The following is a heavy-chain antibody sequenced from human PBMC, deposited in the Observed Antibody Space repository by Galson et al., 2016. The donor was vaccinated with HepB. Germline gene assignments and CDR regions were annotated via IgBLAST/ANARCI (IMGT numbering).Heavy chain of an antibody. CDR1: GYIFINYY. J-gene: IGHJ3*02. CDR2: VNPNGGST. D-gene: IGHD3-22*01. V-gene: IGHV1-46*01. Sequence: SVKVSCKASGYIFINYYIHWVRQAPGQGLEWMGIVNPNGGSTGYAQRFQGRVTMTRDTTTSTGYMELSSLRSEDTAVYYCARDPGVIEVVTSGSAFHIWGQGTMVTVSS. CDR3: ARDPGVIEVVTSGSAFHI.